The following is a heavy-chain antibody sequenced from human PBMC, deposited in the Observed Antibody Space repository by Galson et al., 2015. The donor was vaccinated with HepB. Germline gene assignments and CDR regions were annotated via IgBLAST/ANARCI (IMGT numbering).Heavy chain of an antibody. V-gene: IGHV3-23*01. CDR2: ISGSGGST. CDR3: AKDQFGWYCSSQTLHQNYYYYGMDV. D-gene: IGHD6-13*01. Sequence: SLRLSCAASGFTFSSYAMSWVRQAPGKGLEWVSAISGSGGSTYYADSVKGRFTISRDNSKNTLYLQMNSLRAEDTAVYYCAKDQFGWYCSSQTLHQNYYYYGMDVWGQGTTVTVSS. J-gene: IGHJ6*02. CDR1: GFTFSSYA.